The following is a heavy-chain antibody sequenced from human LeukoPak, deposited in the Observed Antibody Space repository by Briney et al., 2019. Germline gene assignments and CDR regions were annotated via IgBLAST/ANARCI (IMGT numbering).Heavy chain of an antibody. Sequence: GGSLRLSCAASGFTFSSYSMNWVRQAPGKGLEWVSSISSSSSYIYYADSVKGRFTISRDNAKNSLYLQMNSLRAEDTAVDYCARERYYDSSGYWGPDAFDIWGQGTMVTVSS. CDR3: ARERYYDSSGYWGPDAFDI. J-gene: IGHJ3*02. V-gene: IGHV3-21*01. CDR1: GFTFSSYS. D-gene: IGHD3-22*01. CDR2: ISSSSSYI.